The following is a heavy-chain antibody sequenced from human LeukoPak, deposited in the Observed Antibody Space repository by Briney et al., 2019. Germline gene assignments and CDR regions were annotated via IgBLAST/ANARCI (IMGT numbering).Heavy chain of an antibody. Sequence: GGSLRLSCAASGFTFSSYGMHWVRQAPGKGLEWVAFIRYDGSSKYYADSVKGRFTISRDNSKNTLYLQMNSLRAEDTAVYYCAKDLRAYCSSTSCYFDYWGQGALVTVSS. CDR3: AKDLRAYCSSTSCYFDY. V-gene: IGHV3-30*02. J-gene: IGHJ4*02. CDR2: IRYDGSSK. D-gene: IGHD2-2*01. CDR1: GFTFSSYG.